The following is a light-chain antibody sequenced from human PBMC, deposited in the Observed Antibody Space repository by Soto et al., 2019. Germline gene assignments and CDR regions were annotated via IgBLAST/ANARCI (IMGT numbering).Light chain of an antibody. V-gene: IGKV3-20*01. Sequence: EIVMSQSPVTLSVSKGERDTLSCRASQDVASTYLAWYQQKPGQAPRLLIYGASGRAAGVAVRFSGSGSGTQFTLTISGLEPEDFAVYYCQYYDTSRTFDQGTNVAIK. CDR1: QDVASTY. CDR2: GAS. J-gene: IGKJ1*01. CDR3: QYYDTSRT.